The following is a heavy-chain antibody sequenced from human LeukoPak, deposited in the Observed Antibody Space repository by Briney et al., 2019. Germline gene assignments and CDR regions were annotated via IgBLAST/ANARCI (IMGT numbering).Heavy chain of an antibody. Sequence: GESLKISCKGSGYSFTSYWIGWVRQMPGKGLEWMGIIYPGDSDTRYSPSFQGQVTISADKSISTAYPQWSSLKASDTAMYYCARVSQSYYYGSGSWYFDYWGQGTLVTVSS. CDR1: GYSFTSYW. CDR2: IYPGDSDT. V-gene: IGHV5-51*01. CDR3: ARVSQSYYYGSGSWYFDY. J-gene: IGHJ4*02. D-gene: IGHD3-10*01.